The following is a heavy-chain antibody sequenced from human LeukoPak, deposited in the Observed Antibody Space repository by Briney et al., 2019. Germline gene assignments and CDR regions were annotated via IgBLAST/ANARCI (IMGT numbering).Heavy chain of an antibody. CDR2: IYYSGRT. CDR1: GVSISTYY. D-gene: IGHD1-26*01. CDR3: AREVGTPDAFDI. J-gene: IGHJ3*02. Sequence: SETLSLTCTVSGVSISTYYWNWIRQPPGKGLEWIGYIYYSGRTNYNSSLKSRVTMSVDTSKNQFSLKLSSVTAADTAVYYCAREVGTPDAFDIWGQGTMVTVSS. V-gene: IGHV4-59*12.